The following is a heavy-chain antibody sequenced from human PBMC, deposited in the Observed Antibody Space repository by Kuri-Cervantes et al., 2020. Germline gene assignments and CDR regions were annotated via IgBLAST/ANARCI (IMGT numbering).Heavy chain of an antibody. D-gene: IGHD3-22*01. Sequence: GESLKISCAASGFTFSDYYMSWIRQAPGKGLEWVSYISSSGSTIYYADSVKGRFTISRDNAKNSLYLQMNSLRAEDTAVYYCARDLSLADYYDSSGMFDYWGQGTLVTVSS. V-gene: IGHV3-11*01. J-gene: IGHJ4*02. CDR2: ISSSGSTI. CDR1: GFTFSDYY. CDR3: ARDLSLADYYDSSGMFDY.